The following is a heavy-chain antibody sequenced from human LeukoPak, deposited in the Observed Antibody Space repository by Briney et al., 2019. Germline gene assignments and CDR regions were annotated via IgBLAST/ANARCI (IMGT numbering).Heavy chain of an antibody. CDR1: GGSFSGYY. CDR2: VNHSGST. CDR3: ARGYCSGGSCSTFDY. D-gene: IGHD2-15*01. V-gene: IGHV4-34*01. Sequence: PSETLSLTCAVYGGSFSGYYWSWIRQPPGKGLEWIGEVNHSGSTNYNPSFKSRVTISVDTSKNLFSLKLSSVTAADTAVYYCARGYCSGGSCSTFDYWGQETLVTVSS. J-gene: IGHJ4*02.